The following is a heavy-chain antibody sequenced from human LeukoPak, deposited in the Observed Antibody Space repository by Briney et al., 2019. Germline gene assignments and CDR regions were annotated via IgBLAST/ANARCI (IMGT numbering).Heavy chain of an antibody. CDR2: ISGNSAYI. CDR3: ANFETVGAKPFEY. CDR1: GGSISSYY. D-gene: IGHD1-26*01. Sequence: NTSETLSLTCTVSGGSISSYYWSWIRQPPGKGLEWVSSISGNSAYIYYADSMRGRFTISRDNAKNSLYLQMNYLRAEDTAVYYCANFETVGAKPFEYWGQGTLVTVSS. J-gene: IGHJ4*02. V-gene: IGHV3-21*01.